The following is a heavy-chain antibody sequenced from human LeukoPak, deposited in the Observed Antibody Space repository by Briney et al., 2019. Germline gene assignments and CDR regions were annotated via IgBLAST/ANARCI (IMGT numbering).Heavy chain of an antibody. V-gene: IGHV3-21*01. Sequence: GGSLRLSCAASGFTFSNYNMNWVRQAPGKGLEWVSYISSSNTFIYYADSVKGRFTVSRDKAKNSMYMQVNSQRDEGTAVYYCARDPKGYYDTSGYYRYFQYWGQGTLVTVSS. CDR3: ARDPKGYYDTSGYYRYFQY. D-gene: IGHD3-22*01. CDR1: GFTFSNYN. J-gene: IGHJ1*01. CDR2: ISSSNTFI.